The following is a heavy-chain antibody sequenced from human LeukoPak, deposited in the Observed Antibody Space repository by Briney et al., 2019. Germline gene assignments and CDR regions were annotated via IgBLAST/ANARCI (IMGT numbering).Heavy chain of an antibody. CDR2: ISSSSSTI. D-gene: IGHD4-17*01. CDR1: GFTFSSYS. CDR3: ARLTTVTTHDAFDI. Sequence: GGSLRLSCAASGFTFSSYSMNWVRQAPGKGLGWVSYISSSSSTIYYADSVKGRFTISRDNAKNSLYLQMNSLRAEDTAVYYCARLTTVTTHDAFDIWGQGTMVTVSS. J-gene: IGHJ3*02. V-gene: IGHV3-48*01.